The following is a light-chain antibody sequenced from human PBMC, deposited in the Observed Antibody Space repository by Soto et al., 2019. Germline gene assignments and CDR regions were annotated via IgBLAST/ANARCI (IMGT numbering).Light chain of an antibody. Sequence: QSVLTQPPSVSAAPGQKVTISCSGSRSNIGNNYVSWYQQFPGTAPKLLIYDNNKRPSGIPDRFSGSKSGTSATLGITGRQTGDEADYYCGTWDSSLSAVVFGGGTQLTVL. CDR3: GTWDSSLSAVV. V-gene: IGLV1-51*01. J-gene: IGLJ2*01. CDR2: DNN. CDR1: RSNIGNNY.